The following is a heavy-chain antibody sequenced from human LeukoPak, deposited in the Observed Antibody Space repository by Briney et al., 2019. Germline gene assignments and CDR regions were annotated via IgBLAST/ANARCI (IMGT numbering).Heavy chain of an antibody. CDR2: ISYDGSNK. Sequence: GGSLRLSCAASGFTFSSYAMHWVRQAPGKGLEWVAVISYDGSNKYYADSVKGRFTISRDNSKNTLYLQMNSLRAEDTAVYYCARAPVKKSAIFGEYYFDYWGQGTLVTVSS. D-gene: IGHD3-3*01. V-gene: IGHV3-30-3*01. J-gene: IGHJ4*02. CDR1: GFTFSSYA. CDR3: ARAPVKKSAIFGEYYFDY.